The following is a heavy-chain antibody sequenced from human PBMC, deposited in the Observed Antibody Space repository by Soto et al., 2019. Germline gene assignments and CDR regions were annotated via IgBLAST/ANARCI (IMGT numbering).Heavy chain of an antibody. CDR2: IDEDGSST. J-gene: IGHJ4*02. CDR3: ARVLCGFSYGKYDF. Sequence: GKGLEGVSSIDEDGSSTHYADSVKGRFTISRDSSKNTVYLQMDSLRAEDTAQYYCARVLCGFSYGKYDFWGQRPRVNVS. D-gene: IGHD5-18*01. V-gene: IGHV3-23*01.